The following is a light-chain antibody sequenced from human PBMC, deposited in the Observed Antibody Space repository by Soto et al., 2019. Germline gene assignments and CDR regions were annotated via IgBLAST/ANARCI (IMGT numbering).Light chain of an antibody. Sequence: EIELTQSPATLSLSPGERATLSCRASQSLSTFLAWYQQKPGQAPRLLIYDASNKATGIPARFSGSGSGTDFTLTISSLEPEDFEVYYCQRRSDWPPKYTFGQGTRLDIK. CDR3: QRRSDWPPKYT. V-gene: IGKV3-11*01. CDR2: DAS. CDR1: QSLSTF. J-gene: IGKJ2*01.